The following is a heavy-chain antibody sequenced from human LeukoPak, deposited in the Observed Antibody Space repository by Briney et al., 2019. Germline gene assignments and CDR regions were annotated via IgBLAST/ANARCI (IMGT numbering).Heavy chain of an antibody. CDR2: MNPNSGNT. V-gene: IGHV1-8*01. Sequence: ASVKVSCKASGYTFTSYDINWVRQATGQGLEWMGWMNPNSGNTGCAQKFQGRVTMTRNTSISTAYMELSSLRSEDTAVYYCARGELAAAGYYYYGMDVWGQGTTVTVSS. CDR1: GYTFTSYD. D-gene: IGHD6-13*01. CDR3: ARGELAAAGYYYYGMDV. J-gene: IGHJ6*02.